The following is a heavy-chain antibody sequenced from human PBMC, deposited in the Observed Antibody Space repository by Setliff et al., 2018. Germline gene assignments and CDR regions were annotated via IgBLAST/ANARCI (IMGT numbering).Heavy chain of an antibody. V-gene: IGHV1-69*10. D-gene: IGHD4-17*01. J-gene: IGHJ6*03. CDR3: ARGPSPTVTPSRLIYFYHMDV. CDR2: IIPVLGMT. CDR1: GDPFNAYG. Sequence: GASVKVSCKASGDPFNAYGVSWVRQAPGQGLEWMGAIIPVLGMTDYAQKFQGRLTITADQSTTTVYMELSSLRFDDTALYYCARGPSPTVTPSRLIYFYHMDVWGTGTT.